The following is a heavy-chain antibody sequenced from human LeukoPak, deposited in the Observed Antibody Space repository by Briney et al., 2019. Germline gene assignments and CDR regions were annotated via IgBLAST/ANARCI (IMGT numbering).Heavy chain of an antibody. J-gene: IGHJ5*02. V-gene: IGHV3-21*01. Sequence: PGGSLRLSCAASGFTFSSYSMNWVRQAPGKGLEWVSSISSSSSYIHYADSVKGRFTISRDNAKNSLYLQMNSLRAEDTAVYYCARAPAGDNWFDPWGQGTLVTVSS. CDR2: ISSSSSYI. CDR1: GFTFSSYS. CDR3: ARAPAGDNWFDP. D-gene: IGHD2-2*01.